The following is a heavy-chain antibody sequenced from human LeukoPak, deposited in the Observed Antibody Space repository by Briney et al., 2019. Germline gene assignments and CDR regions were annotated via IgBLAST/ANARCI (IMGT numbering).Heavy chain of an antibody. Sequence: SETLSLTCTVSGGSISSYYWSWIRQPPGKGLEWIGYIYYSGSTNYNPSLKSRVTISVDTSNNQFSLKLSSVTAADTAVYYCASFDYYGSGRSFDYWGQGTLVTVSS. CDR1: GGSISSYY. CDR2: IYYSGST. CDR3: ASFDYYGSGRSFDY. V-gene: IGHV4-59*01. D-gene: IGHD3-10*01. J-gene: IGHJ4*02.